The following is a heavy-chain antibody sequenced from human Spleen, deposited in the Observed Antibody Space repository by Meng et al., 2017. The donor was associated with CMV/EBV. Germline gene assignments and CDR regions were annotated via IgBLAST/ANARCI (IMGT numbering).Heavy chain of an antibody. CDR2: MNPNSGNA. CDR1: GYTFTNYD. CDR3: ARGSEDY. V-gene: IGHV1-8*01. Sequence: VSVKVSCKASGYTFTNYDINWVRQAAGQGLEWMGSMNPNSGNADYAQKFQSRVTMTRDSSISTAYMELSSLRSEDTAMYYCARGSEDYWGQGTLVTVSS. J-gene: IGHJ4*02. D-gene: IGHD6-19*01.